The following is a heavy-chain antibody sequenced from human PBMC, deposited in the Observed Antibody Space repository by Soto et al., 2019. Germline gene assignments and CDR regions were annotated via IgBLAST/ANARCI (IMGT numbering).Heavy chain of an antibody. Sequence: ASVKVSCKASGYTFTSYAMHWVRQAPGQRLEWMGWINAGNGNTKYSQKFQGRVTITRDTSASTAYMELSSLRFEDTAVYYCARGSSGRPYYFDYWGQGTLVTVSS. D-gene: IGHD6-19*01. CDR1: GYTFTSYA. CDR3: ARGSSGRPYYFDY. V-gene: IGHV1-3*01. CDR2: INAGNGNT. J-gene: IGHJ4*02.